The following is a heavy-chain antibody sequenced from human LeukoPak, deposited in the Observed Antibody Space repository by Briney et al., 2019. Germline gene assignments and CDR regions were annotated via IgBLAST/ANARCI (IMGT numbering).Heavy chain of an antibody. CDR2: ISYDGSSE. CDR1: GFTFNDYI. D-gene: IGHD3-3*01. V-gene: IGHV3-30*04. J-gene: IGHJ6*02. CDR3: ARKGGSRFLGRYKYYGLDV. Sequence: GGSLRLSCAASGFTFNDYIIYWVRQAPGKGLEWVALISYDGSSEYYADSVKGRFTISRDNSKNTLYLQMNSLRVEDTAVYYCARKGGSRFLGRYKYYGLDVWGQGTTVTVS.